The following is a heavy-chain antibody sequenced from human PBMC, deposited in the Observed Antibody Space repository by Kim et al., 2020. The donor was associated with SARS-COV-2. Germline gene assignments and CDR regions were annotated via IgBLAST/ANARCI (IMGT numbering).Heavy chain of an antibody. Sequence: ADSVKGRFTISRDNSKNTLYLQMNSLRAEATAVYYCAKEVWWQQLARFDYWGQGTLVTVSS. J-gene: IGHJ4*02. CDR3: AKEVWWQQLARFDY. D-gene: IGHD6-13*01. V-gene: IGHV3-23*01.